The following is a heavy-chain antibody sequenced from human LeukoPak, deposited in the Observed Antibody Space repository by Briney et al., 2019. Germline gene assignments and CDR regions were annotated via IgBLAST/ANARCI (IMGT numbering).Heavy chain of an antibody. Sequence: PGGSLRLSCAVSGFTFSNYAMHWVRQAPGKGLEWVAAISHDGSNEYYAESVKGRITVSRDTSENTLYLQMNSLRAEDTAVYYCARDLSGSYIFDYWDQGTLVTVSS. J-gene: IGHJ4*02. CDR1: GFTFSNYA. CDR3: ARDLSGSYIFDY. CDR2: ISHDGSNE. D-gene: IGHD1-26*01. V-gene: IGHV3-30-3*01.